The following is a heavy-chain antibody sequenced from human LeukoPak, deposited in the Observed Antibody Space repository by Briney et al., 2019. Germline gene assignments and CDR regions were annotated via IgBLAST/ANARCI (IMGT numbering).Heavy chain of an antibody. CDR2: IKSKIDGGTT. Sequence: GGSLRLSCAASGFIFSDAWMSWVRQAPGKGLEWIGRIKSKIDGGTTDYAAPVEGRFTISRDDSKNTLYLQMNSLRTEDTGVYYCTTALRWEPPDFDYWGQGTLVTVSS. J-gene: IGHJ4*02. CDR1: GFIFSDAW. CDR3: TTALRWEPPDFDY. D-gene: IGHD1-26*01. V-gene: IGHV3-15*01.